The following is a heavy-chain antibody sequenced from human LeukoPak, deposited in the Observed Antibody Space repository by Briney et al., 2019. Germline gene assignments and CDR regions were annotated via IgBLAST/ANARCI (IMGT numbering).Heavy chain of an antibody. CDR1: GFTFRSYA. D-gene: IGHD6-13*01. V-gene: IGHV3-23*01. CDR2: ITGSGGST. Sequence: GGSLRLSCAASGFTFRSYAMTWVRQAPGKGLEWVSVITGSGGSTYYADSVKGRFTISRDNSKDTLYLQMNMRADDTAVYYCAKSGSGNIAAGLDYWGQGTLVTVSS. J-gene: IGHJ4*02. CDR3: AKSGSGNIAAGLDY.